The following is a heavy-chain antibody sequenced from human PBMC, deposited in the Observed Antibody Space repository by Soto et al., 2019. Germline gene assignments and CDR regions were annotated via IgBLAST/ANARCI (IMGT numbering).Heavy chain of an antibody. CDR2: INAGNGNT. J-gene: IGHJ4*02. V-gene: IGHV1-3*05. Sequence: QVQLVQSGAEEKKPGASVKVSCKASGYTFTSYAMHWVRQAPGQRLEWMGWINAGNGNTKYSQKFQGRVTITRDTSASTAYMDLSSLRSEATAVYYSARIESGSADDWGQGTLVTVSS. CDR3: ARIESGSADD. CDR1: GYTFTSYA. D-gene: IGHD2-15*01.